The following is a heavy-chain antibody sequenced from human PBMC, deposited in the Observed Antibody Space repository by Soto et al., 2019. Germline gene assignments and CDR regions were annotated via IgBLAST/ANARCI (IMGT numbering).Heavy chain of an antibody. V-gene: IGHV4-34*01. Sequence: SETLSLTCAVYGGSFSGYYWTWIRQPPGTGLEWIGEINHSGSTNYNPSLKSRVTISVDTSKNQFSLKLTSVTAADTAVYYCARGSSRRYCSGGSCSRALNWFDPWGQGTLVTVSS. CDR2: INHSGST. CDR3: ARGSSRRYCSGGSCSRALNWFDP. CDR1: GGSFSGYY. D-gene: IGHD2-15*01. J-gene: IGHJ5*02.